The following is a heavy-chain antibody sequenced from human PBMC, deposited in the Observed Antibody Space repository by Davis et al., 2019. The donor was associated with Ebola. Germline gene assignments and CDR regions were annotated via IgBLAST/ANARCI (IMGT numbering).Heavy chain of an antibody. CDR3: ARGYCSGGSCYSGDI. D-gene: IGHD2-15*01. V-gene: IGHV1-18*01. J-gene: IGHJ3*02. CDR2: ISASNGNT. Sequence: ASVKVSCKTSGYTFTSYGISWVRQAPGQGLEWMGWISASNGNTNYAQKLQGRATMTTDTSTSTAYMELRSLRSDDTAVYYCARGYCSGGSCYSGDIWGQGTMVTVSS. CDR1: GYTFTSYG.